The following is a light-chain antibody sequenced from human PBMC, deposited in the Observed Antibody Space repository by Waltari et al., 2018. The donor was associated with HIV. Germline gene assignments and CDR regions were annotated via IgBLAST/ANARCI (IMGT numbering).Light chain of an antibody. Sequence: QSALTQPPSASGSPGQSVTISCTGTSSDVGGYNYVSWYQQYQGKAPKLMIYEVSKPPSGFPYGFAGSKSGNTASLTVSGLQAEDEADYYCSSCAGINNLVFGGGTKLTVL. CDR1: SSDVGGYNY. J-gene: IGLJ2*01. CDR3: SSCAGINNLV. CDR2: EVS. V-gene: IGLV2-8*01.